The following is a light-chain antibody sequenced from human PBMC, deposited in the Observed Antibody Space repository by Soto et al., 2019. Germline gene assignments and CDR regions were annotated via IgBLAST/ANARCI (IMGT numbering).Light chain of an antibody. V-gene: IGKV1-5*01. CDR3: QQYHSYPT. Sequence: DIPMTQSPSTLSASVGDRVTITCRASQSISSWLAWYQQKPGKAPKLLIYDASSLESGVPSRFSGSGSGTEVTLTLSSLQPDDFATYYCQQYHSYPTFGQGTKVEIK. CDR1: QSISSW. CDR2: DAS. J-gene: IGKJ1*01.